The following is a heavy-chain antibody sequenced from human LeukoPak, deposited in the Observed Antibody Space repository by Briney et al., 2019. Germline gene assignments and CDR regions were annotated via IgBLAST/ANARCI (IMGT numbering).Heavy chain of an antibody. CDR1: GFTFKSNA. CDR2: IRYDGNEK. J-gene: IGHJ4*02. Sequence: GRSLRLSCAASGFTFKSNAMHWVRQAPGKGLEWVTFIRYDGNEKYYADSVKGRFTVSRDNSKNTLYLQMNSLRVEDTAVYYCAQERDRRGYFDYWGQGTLVTVSS. V-gene: IGHV3-30*02. CDR3: AQERDRRGYFDY. D-gene: IGHD2-15*01.